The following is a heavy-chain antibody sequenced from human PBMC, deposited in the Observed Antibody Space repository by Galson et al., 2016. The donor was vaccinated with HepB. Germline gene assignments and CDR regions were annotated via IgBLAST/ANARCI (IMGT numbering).Heavy chain of an antibody. Sequence: SVKVSCKASGGSFSSEAISWVRQGPGQGLEWMGGIIPMFGTADYAQKFQGRVTITADESTKTAYMELSSLRSEDTAVYYCARPLTLVRGVLITAYGLDVCGQGTTVTGSS. CDR1: GGSFSSEA. CDR3: ARPLTLVRGVLITAYGLDV. J-gene: IGHJ6*02. V-gene: IGHV1-69*13. D-gene: IGHD3-10*01. CDR2: IIPMFGTA.